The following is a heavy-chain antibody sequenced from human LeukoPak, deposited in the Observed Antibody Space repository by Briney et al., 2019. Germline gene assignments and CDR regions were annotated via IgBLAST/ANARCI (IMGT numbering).Heavy chain of an antibody. J-gene: IGHJ4*02. D-gene: IGHD6-19*01. CDR2: INPNSGGT. Sequence: ASVKVSCKASGYTFTGYDMHWVRQTPGQGLEWMGWINPNSGGTNYAQRFQGRVTMTRDTSISTAYMELSRLRSDDTAVYYCARDTELAVSGTFALHPKFDYWGQGTLVTVSS. V-gene: IGHV1-2*02. CDR1: GYTFTGYD. CDR3: ARDTELAVSGTFALHPKFDY.